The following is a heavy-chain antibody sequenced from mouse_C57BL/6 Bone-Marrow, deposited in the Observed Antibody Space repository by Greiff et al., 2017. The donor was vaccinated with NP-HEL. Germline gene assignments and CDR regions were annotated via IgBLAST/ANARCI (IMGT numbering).Heavy chain of an antibody. J-gene: IGHJ3*01. V-gene: IGHV1-64*01. CDR1: GYTFTSYW. Sequence: QVQLQQPGAELVKPGASVKLSCKASGYTFTSYWMHWVKQRPGQGLEWIGMIHPNSGSTNYNEKFKSKATLTVDKSSSTAYMQLSSLTSEDSAVYYCARKASYYREFAYWGQGTLVTVSA. CDR3: ARKASYYREFAY. CDR2: IHPNSGST. D-gene: IGHD2-14*01.